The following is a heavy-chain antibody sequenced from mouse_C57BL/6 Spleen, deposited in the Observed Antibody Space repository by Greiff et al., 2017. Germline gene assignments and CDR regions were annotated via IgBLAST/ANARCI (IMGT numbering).Heavy chain of an antibody. CDR1: GFNIKDDY. V-gene: IGHV14-4*01. Sequence: VQLQQSGAELVRPGASVKLSCTASGFNIKDDYMHWVKQRPEQGLEWIGWIDPENGDTEYASKFQGKGTITADTSSNTAYLQLSSLHSEDTAVYNTTTPGVYVRACCAHRGDESLVSLSA. J-gene: IGHJ3*01. D-gene: IGHD1-1*01. CDR2: IDPENGDT. CDR3: TTPGVYVRACCAH.